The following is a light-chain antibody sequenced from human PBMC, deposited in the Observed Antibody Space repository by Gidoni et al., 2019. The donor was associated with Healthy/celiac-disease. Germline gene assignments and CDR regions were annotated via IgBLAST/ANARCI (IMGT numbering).Light chain of an antibody. CDR1: QSVSSY. Sequence: EIVLTQSQATLSLSPGERATLSCRASQSVSSYLAWYQQKPGQAPRLLIYDASNRATGIPARFSGSGSGTDFTLTICSLEPEDFAVYYCQQRSNWPTYTFGQGTKLEIK. CDR3: QQRSNWPTYT. CDR2: DAS. J-gene: IGKJ2*01. V-gene: IGKV3-11*01.